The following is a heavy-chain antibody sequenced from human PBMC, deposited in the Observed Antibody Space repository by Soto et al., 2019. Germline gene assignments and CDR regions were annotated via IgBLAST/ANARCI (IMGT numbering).Heavy chain of an antibody. CDR2: IYYRGNT. D-gene: IGHD6-13*01. CDR3: ACHKETSSRYLIPDY. J-gene: IGHJ4*02. V-gene: IGHV4-39*01. CDR1: GGSISSGGHY. Sequence: PSETLSLTCTVSGGSISSGGHYWGWIRQPPGKGLEWIGNIYYRGNTYYNPSLRSRVTISVDTSKNQFSLKVTSLTAADTAVYYCACHKETSSRYLIPDYWGQGILVTVSS.